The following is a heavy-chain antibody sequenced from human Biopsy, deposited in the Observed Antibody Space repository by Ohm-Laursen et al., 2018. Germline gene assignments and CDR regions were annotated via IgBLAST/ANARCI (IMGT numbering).Heavy chain of an antibody. CDR3: ARARPYYSDF. CDR2: IGSDARST. Sequence: SLRLSCAASGFTFSNYAKGWVRQAPGKGLECVSSIGSDARSTLYADSVQGRFTISRDNSKNTLYLQIDNLRAEDTALYYCARARPYYSDFWGQGTLVTVSS. V-gene: IGHV3-23*01. J-gene: IGHJ4*02. CDR1: GFTFSNYA.